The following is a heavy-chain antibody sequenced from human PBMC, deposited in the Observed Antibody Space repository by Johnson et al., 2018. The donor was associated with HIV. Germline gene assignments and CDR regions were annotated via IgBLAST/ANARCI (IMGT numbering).Heavy chain of an antibody. Sequence: QLVESGGGVVQPGGSLRLSCAASTFTFSGYGMHWVRQAPGKGLEWVALISYDGSDKYYADSVKGRFTISRDNSNSTLYLQMNSLRAEDTAVYYCAKGRGPPRVFVIWGQGTMVTVSS. V-gene: IGHV3-30*18. CDR2: ISYDGSDK. D-gene: IGHD3-10*01. CDR1: TFTFSGYG. CDR3: AKGRGPPRVFVI. J-gene: IGHJ3*02.